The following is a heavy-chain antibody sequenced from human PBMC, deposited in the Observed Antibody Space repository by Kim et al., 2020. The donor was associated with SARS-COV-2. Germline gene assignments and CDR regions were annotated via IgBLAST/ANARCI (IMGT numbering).Heavy chain of an antibody. CDR2: IDYTGST. J-gene: IGHJ6*02. D-gene: IGHD3-22*01. CDR1: GGSVSSGSYY. Sequence: SETLSLTCTVSGGSVSSGSYYWSWIRQPPGKGLEWIGHIDYTGSTNYNPSLKSRVTISVDTSKNQFSLKLSSVTAADTALYYCARARYYYDSSGYFYYGMDVWGQGTTVTVSS. V-gene: IGHV4-61*01. CDR3: ARARYYYDSSGYFYYGMDV.